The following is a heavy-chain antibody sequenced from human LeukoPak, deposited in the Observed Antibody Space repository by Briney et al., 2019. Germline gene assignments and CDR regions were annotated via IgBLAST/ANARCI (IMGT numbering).Heavy chain of an antibody. J-gene: IGHJ6*03. CDR2: ISSSGSTI. V-gene: IGHV3-11*04. CDR3: ATPPEIVVVIKSYYYYKDV. CDR1: GFTFSNAW. D-gene: IGHD3-22*01. Sequence: GGSLRLSCAASGFTFSNAWMSWVRQAPGKGLEWVSYISSSGSTIYYADSVKGRFTISRDNAKNSLYLQMNSLRAEDTAVYYCATPPEIVVVIKSYYYYKDVWGKGTTVTISS.